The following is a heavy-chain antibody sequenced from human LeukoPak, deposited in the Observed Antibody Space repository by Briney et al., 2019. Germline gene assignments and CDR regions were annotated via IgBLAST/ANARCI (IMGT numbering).Heavy chain of an antibody. V-gene: IGHV1-69*06. J-gene: IGHJ4*02. Sequence: SVKVSCKTSGDTFNNYALSWVRQAPGRGLEWMGGILPIFGTTTFAQRFQGRLTITADKSTSTAHMELSGLRSEDTAVYYCARVGGDDIRRGELLLLRCYFDHWGQGTLVTVSS. CDR1: GDTFNNYA. CDR2: ILPIFGTT. D-gene: IGHD3-10*01. CDR3: ARVGGDDIRRGELLLLRCYFDH.